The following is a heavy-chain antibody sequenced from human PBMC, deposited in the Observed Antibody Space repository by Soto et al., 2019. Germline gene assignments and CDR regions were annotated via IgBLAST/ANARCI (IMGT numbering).Heavy chain of an antibody. CDR3: ARDKGAPTDAFDI. CDR2: IIPILGIA. CDR1: GGTFSSYT. Sequence: SVKVSCKASGGTFSSYTISWVRQAPGQGLEWMGRIIPILGIANYAQKFQGRVTITADKSTSTAYMELSSLRSEDTTVYYCARDKGAPTDAFDIWGQGTMVTVSS. J-gene: IGHJ3*02. D-gene: IGHD3-16*01. V-gene: IGHV1-69*04.